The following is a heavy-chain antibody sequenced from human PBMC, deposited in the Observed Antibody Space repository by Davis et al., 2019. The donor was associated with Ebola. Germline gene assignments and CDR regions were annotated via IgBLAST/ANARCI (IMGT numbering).Heavy chain of an antibody. Sequence: AASVKVSCKASGYTFTNYGITWVRQAPGQGLEWMGWINPHNGNTNYAQNVQGRVTMTTDTSTSTAYMEVGSLRSDDTAVYYCARDRHYYGLDVWGQGTTVTVSS. V-gene: IGHV1-18*04. J-gene: IGHJ6*02. CDR1: GYTFTNYG. CDR3: ARDRHYYGLDV. CDR2: INPHNGNT.